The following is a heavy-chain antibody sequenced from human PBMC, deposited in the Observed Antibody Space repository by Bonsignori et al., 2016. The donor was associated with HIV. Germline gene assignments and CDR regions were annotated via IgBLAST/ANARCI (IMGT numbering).Heavy chain of an antibody. Sequence: WIRQPPGKGLEWVSAISGSGTSAYYADSVKGRFTISRDNSKNTVFLQMNSLRAEDTAVYYCAKGREGDGSVDYWGQGTLVTVSS. J-gene: IGHJ4*02. CDR3: AKGREGDGSVDY. CDR2: ISGSGTSA. D-gene: IGHD1-26*01. V-gene: IGHV3-23*01.